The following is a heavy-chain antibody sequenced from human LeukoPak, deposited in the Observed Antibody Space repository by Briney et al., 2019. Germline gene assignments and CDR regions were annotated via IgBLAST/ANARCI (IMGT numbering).Heavy chain of an antibody. Sequence: PGGSLRLSCAASGFTFNTYGMSWVRQARGKGLEWVSGISGSGGATYYADSVKGRFTISRDDPHNTLYLQMNSLRAEDTAVYYCAKVRPRYIVGDNYWGQGTLVTVSS. V-gene: IGHV3-23*01. J-gene: IGHJ4*02. D-gene: IGHD1-26*01. CDR3: AKVRPRYIVGDNY. CDR1: GFTFNTYG. CDR2: ISGSGGAT.